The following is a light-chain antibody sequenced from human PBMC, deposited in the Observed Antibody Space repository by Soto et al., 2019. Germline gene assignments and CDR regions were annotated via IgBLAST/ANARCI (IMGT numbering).Light chain of an antibody. CDR3: QQRSNWPPHT. V-gene: IGKV2-28*01. CDR1: QSLLHSNGYNY. J-gene: IGKJ2*01. Sequence: DIVMTQSPLSLPVTPGEPASISCRSSQSLLHSNGYNYLDWYLQKPGQSPQLLIYLGSNRASGVPDRFSGSGSGTDFTLTISSLEPEAFAVYYCQQRSNWPPHTFRQGTKV. CDR2: LGS.